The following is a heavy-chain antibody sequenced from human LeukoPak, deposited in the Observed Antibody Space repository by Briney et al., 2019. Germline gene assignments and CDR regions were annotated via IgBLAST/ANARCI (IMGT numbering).Heavy chain of an antibody. J-gene: IGHJ4*02. CDR3: ARDTYTGGWYDY. CDR2: INSDGSST. V-gene: IGHV3-74*01. Sequence: PGGSLRLSCAASGFSFNSYWMHWVRQAPGKGLVWVSRINSDGSSTSYADSVKGRFTISRDNAKNTLYLQMNSLRAEDTAVYYCARDTYTGGWYDYWGQGTLVTVSS. D-gene: IGHD6-19*01. CDR1: GFSFNSYW.